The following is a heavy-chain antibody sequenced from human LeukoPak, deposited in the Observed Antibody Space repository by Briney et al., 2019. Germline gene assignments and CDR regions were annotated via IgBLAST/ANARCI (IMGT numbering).Heavy chain of an antibody. CDR3: ARPNKSWLRHAFDI. Sequence: PSETLSLTCAVYGGSFSGYYWSWIRQPPGKGLEWIGEINHSGSTNYNPSLKSRVTISVDTSKNQFSLKLSSVTAADTAVYYCARPNKSWLRHAFDIWGQGTMVTVSS. CDR1: GGSFSGYY. V-gene: IGHV4-34*01. CDR2: INHSGST. D-gene: IGHD3-9*01. J-gene: IGHJ3*02.